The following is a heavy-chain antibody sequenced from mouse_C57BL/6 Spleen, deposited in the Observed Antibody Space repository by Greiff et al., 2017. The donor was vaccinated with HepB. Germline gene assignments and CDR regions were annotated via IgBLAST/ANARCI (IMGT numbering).Heavy chain of an antibody. CDR2: IYPGDGDT. J-gene: IGHJ2*01. Sequence: VQLQESGPELVKPGASVKISCKASGYAFSSSWMNWVKQRPGKGLEWIGRIYPGDGDTNYNGKFKGKATLTADKSSGTAYMQLSSLTSEDSAVYFCARRWSYGYDLDYWGQGTTLTVSS. CDR1: GYAFSSSW. V-gene: IGHV1-82*01. D-gene: IGHD2-2*01. CDR3: ARRWSYGYDLDY.